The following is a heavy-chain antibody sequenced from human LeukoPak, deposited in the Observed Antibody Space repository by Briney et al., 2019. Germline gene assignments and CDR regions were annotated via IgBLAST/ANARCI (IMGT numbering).Heavy chain of an antibody. CDR2: AYYSGTT. CDR1: GGSVSSSDYY. J-gene: IGHJ4*02. D-gene: IGHD3-22*01. V-gene: IGHV4-39*01. CDR3: ARHRASSRGGSGYSQGRFDS. Sequence: SETLSLTCTVSGGSVSSSDYYWGWLRQPPGKGLEWIESAYYSGTTYYDPSLKRLVTISVDTSKNQFSLNLSSVTAADTAVYYCARHRASSRGGSGYSQGRFDSWGQGILVTVSS.